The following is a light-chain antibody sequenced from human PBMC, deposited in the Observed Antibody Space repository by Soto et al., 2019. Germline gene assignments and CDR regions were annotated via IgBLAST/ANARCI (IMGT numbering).Light chain of an antibody. CDR1: QSVGSN. V-gene: IGKV3-15*01. CDR2: GAS. Sequence: EIVMTQSPATLSVSPGERATLSCRASQSVGSNLAWYQKKPGQAPRLLIFGASTRATGIPARFSGSGSGTEFTLTISSLQSEDFAVYYCQQCDNWWTFGQGTKVDIK. J-gene: IGKJ1*01. CDR3: QQCDNWWT.